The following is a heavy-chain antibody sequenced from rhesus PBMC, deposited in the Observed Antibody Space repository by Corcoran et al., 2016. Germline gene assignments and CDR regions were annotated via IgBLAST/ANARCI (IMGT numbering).Heavy chain of an antibody. CDR2: IYGRVVNP. V-gene: IGHV4-106*01. CDR3: ARGKYLDWLHT. D-gene: IGHD3-3*01. CDR1: GGSISDSYY. Sequence: QVQLQESGPGLVKPSETLSLTCAVSGGSISDSYYWSWIRQPPGKGLDWIGYIYGRVVNPSYTPSLKSRVTISTDPAMNRFSLKLSFVTAADPAVYYCARGKYLDWLHTWGQGVLVTVSS. J-gene: IGHJ4*01.